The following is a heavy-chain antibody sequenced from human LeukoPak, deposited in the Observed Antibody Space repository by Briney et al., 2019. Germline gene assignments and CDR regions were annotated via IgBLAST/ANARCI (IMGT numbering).Heavy chain of an antibody. J-gene: IGHJ3*02. D-gene: IGHD2-15*01. CDR2: IYSGGST. V-gene: IGHV3-66*01. CDR3: ARVRGRIVVVVAATFDAFDI. Sequence: GGSLRLSCAASGFTVSSNYMSWVRQAPGKGLEWVPVIYSGGSTYYADSVKGRFTISRDNSKNTLYLQMNSLRAEDTAVYYCARVRGRIVVVVAATFDAFDIWGQGTMVTVSS. CDR1: GFTVSSNY.